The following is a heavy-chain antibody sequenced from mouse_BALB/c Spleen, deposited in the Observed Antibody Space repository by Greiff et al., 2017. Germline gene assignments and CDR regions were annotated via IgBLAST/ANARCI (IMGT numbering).Heavy chain of an antibody. Sequence: VQLQQSGPDLVKPSQSLSLTCTVTGYSITSGYSWHWIRQFPGNKLEWMGYIHYSGSTNYNPSLKSRISITRDTSKNQFFLQLNSVTTEDTATYYCARGYYYGSSPYWYFDVWGAGTTVTVSS. J-gene: IGHJ1*01. CDR2: IHYSGST. V-gene: IGHV3-1*02. CDR1: GYSITSGYS. D-gene: IGHD1-1*01. CDR3: ARGYYYGSSPYWYFDV.